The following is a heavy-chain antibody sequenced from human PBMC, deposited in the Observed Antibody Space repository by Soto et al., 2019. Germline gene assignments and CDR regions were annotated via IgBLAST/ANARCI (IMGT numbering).Heavy chain of an antibody. V-gene: IGHV3-23*01. J-gene: IGHJ4*02. CDR3: ATPPDCSGGCIDY. CDR1: GFTFSSYA. CDR2: ISGSGGIT. Sequence: EVQLLESGGGLVQPGGSLRLSCAASGFTFSSYAMSWVRQAPGKGLEWVSSISGSGGITYYADSVKGRFTISRDNSKNTLYLQMNSRRGEDTAVYYCATPPDCSGGCIDYWGQGTLVTVSS. D-gene: IGHD2-15*01.